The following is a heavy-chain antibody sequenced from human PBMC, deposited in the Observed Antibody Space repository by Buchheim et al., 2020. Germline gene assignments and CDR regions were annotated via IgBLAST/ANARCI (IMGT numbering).Heavy chain of an antibody. Sequence: EVQLVESGGGLVQPGGSLRLSCAASGFTFSSYWMSWVRQAPGKGLEWVANIKQDGSEKYYVDSVKGRFTISRDNAKNSLYLQMNSLRAEDPAVYYCARADVRRVPWQLVLSYYGMDVWGQGTT. CDR3: ARADVRRVPWQLVLSYYGMDV. CDR1: GFTFSSYW. J-gene: IGHJ6*02. CDR2: IKQDGSEK. D-gene: IGHD6-13*01. V-gene: IGHV3-7*01.